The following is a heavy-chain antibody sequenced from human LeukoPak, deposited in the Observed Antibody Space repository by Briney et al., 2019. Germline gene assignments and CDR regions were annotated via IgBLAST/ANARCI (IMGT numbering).Heavy chain of an antibody. V-gene: IGHV1-18*01. CDR3: ARLEFAGTHYLDY. J-gene: IGHJ4*02. CDR2: ISVYNGNT. D-gene: IGHD1-1*01. Sequence: KPGASVKVSCKASGYTFTSYGISWVRQAPGQGLEWMGWISVYNGNTNYAQKLQGRVTMTTDTSTSTAYMDLRSLGSDDTAVYYCARLEFAGTHYLDYWGQGTLVTVSS. CDR1: GYTFTSYG.